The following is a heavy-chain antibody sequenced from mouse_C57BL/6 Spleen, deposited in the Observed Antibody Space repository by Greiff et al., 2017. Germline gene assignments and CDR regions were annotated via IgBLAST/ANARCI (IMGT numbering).Heavy chain of an antibody. V-gene: IGHV1-26*01. CDR2: INPNNGGT. J-gene: IGHJ2*01. CDR3: ARSGYDVYFDY. D-gene: IGHD2-2*01. Sequence: VQLQQSGPELVKPGASVKISCKASGYTFTDYYMNWVKQSHGKSLEWIGDINPNNGGTSYNQKFKGKATLTVDKSSSTAYMELRSLTSEDSAVYYCARSGYDVYFDYGGQGTTLTGSS. CDR1: GYTFTDYY.